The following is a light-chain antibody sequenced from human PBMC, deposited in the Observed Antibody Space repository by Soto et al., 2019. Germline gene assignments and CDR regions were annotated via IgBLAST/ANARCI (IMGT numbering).Light chain of an antibody. CDR2: LEGSGSY. Sequence: QPVLTQSSSASASLGSSVKLTCTLSSGYSSYIIAWHQQQPGKAPRYLMKLEGSGSYNKGSGVPDRFSGSSSGADRYLTISNLQFEDEADYYCETWDRNTWVFGGGTKVTVL. CDR1: SGYSSYI. CDR3: ETWDRNTWV. J-gene: IGLJ3*02. V-gene: IGLV4-60*02.